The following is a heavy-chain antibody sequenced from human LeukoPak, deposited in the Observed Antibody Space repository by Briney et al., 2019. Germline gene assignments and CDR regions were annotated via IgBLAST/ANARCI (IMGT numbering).Heavy chain of an antibody. CDR2: INPNSGGT. D-gene: IGHD5-12*01. J-gene: IGHJ5*02. Sequence: AAVTVSCKASGYTFTGYYMHWVRQAPGQGLEWMGWINPNSGGTNYAQKFQGRVTMTRDTSISTAYMELSRLRSDDTAVYYCARESGGYSGYAGDWFDPWGQGTLVTVSS. CDR3: ARESGGYSGYAGDWFDP. CDR1: GYTFTGYY. V-gene: IGHV1-2*02.